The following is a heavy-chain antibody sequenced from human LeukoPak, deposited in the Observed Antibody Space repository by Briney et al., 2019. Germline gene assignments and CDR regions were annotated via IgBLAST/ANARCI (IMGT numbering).Heavy chain of an antibody. CDR3: ARRAATRSYGMDV. Sequence: SETLSLTCAVYGGSFSGYYWSGIRQPPGKGLEWIGEINHSGSTNYNPSLKSRVTISVDTSKNQFSLKLSSVTAADTAVYYCARRAATRSYGMDVWGQGTTVTVSS. CDR1: GGSFSGYY. J-gene: IGHJ6*02. CDR2: INHSGST. D-gene: IGHD6-25*01. V-gene: IGHV4-34*01.